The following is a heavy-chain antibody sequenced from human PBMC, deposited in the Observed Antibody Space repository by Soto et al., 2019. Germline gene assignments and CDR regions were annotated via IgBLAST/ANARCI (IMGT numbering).Heavy chain of an antibody. CDR3: ARDRLRTGTTHKWFDP. CDR1: GGTFSSYA. V-gene: IGHV1-69*12. Sequence: QVQLVQSGAKVKKPGSSVKVSCKASGGTFSSYAISWVRQAPGQGLEWMGGIIPIFGTANYAQKFQGRVTITADESTSTAYMELSSLRSEDTAVYYCARDRLRTGTTHKWFDPWGQGTLVTVSS. CDR2: IIPIFGTA. D-gene: IGHD1-7*01. J-gene: IGHJ5*02.